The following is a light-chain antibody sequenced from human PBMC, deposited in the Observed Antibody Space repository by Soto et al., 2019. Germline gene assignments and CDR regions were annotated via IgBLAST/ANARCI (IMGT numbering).Light chain of an antibody. J-gene: IGLJ3*02. CDR1: TGHSTYA. V-gene: IGLV4-69*01. Sequence: QSVLTQSPSASASLGASVKLTCTLSTGHSTYAIAWHQQQPEKGPRYLMKLNSDGSHTRGDGIPDRFSGSSSGAERYLTIPSLQSEDEADYYCQTWVTGLWVFGGGTQLTVL. CDR2: LNSDGSH. CDR3: QTWVTGLWV.